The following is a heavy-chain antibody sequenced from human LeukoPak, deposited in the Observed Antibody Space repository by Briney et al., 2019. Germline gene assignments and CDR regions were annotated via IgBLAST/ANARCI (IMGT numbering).Heavy chain of an antibody. CDR1: GFTFSDFY. V-gene: IGHV3-69-1*01. CDR3: ARVADLDGFDP. Sequence: GGSLRLSCAASGFTFSDFYMTWIRQAPGKGLEWVSYITSAGSTYYADSVKGRFTISRDNAKNSLYLQMNSLRAEDTALYHCARVADLDGFDPWGQGTLVTVSS. CDR2: ITSAGST. J-gene: IGHJ5*02.